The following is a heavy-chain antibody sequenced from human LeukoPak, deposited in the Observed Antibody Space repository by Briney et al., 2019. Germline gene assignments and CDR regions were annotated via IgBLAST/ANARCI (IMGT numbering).Heavy chain of an antibody. CDR1: GFTFSSYS. CDR2: ISSSSSTI. CDR3: ARDRTTVTTDPFDY. Sequence: GGSLRLSCAASGFTFSSYSMNWVRQAPGKGLEWVSYISSSSSTIYYADSVKGRFTISRDNAKNSLYLQMNGLRAEDTAVYYCARDRTTVTTDPFDYWGQGTLVTVSS. J-gene: IGHJ4*02. V-gene: IGHV3-48*01. D-gene: IGHD4-11*01.